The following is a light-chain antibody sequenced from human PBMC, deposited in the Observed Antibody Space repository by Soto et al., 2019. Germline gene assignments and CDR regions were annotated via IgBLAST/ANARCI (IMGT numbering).Light chain of an antibody. CDR1: QSVLFSSNNKNY. J-gene: IGKJ4*01. V-gene: IGKV4-1*01. CDR2: WAS. Sequence: DIVMTQSPDSLAVSLGERATINCKSSQSVLFSSNNKNYLGWYQQKVGQPPKLLIYWASTRESGVPDRFSGSGSGTDVTLTISSLQAEDVAFYYCQQYYSKPLTFGGGTKVEIK. CDR3: QQYYSKPLT.